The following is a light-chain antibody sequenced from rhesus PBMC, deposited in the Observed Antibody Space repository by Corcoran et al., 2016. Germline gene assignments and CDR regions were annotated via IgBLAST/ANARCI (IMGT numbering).Light chain of an antibody. V-gene: IGKV1-32*04. Sequence: DIQMSQSPSSLSASVGDRVTITCRASQGISSYLNWYQKKPGKDSKLLIYYTNTLESGVPSRFRGSGSGTEFTLTISSLQPEDFATYFCQQGNSNPLTFGGGTKVEIK. CDR1: QGISSY. CDR2: YTN. J-gene: IGKJ4*01. CDR3: QQGNSNPLT.